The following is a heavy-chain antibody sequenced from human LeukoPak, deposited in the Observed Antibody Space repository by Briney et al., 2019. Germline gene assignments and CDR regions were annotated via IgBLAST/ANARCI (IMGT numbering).Heavy chain of an antibody. V-gene: IGHV3-11*06. CDR3: ARGFRAAAVYAFDI. CDR1: GFTFSDYY. D-gene: IGHD6-13*01. Sequence: PGGSLRLSCAASGFTFSDYYMSWIRQAPGKGVEWVSYISSSSSYTNYADSVKGRFTISRDNAKNSLYLQMNSLRAEDTAVYYCARGFRAAAVYAFDIWGQGTMVTVSS. J-gene: IGHJ3*02. CDR2: ISSSSSYT.